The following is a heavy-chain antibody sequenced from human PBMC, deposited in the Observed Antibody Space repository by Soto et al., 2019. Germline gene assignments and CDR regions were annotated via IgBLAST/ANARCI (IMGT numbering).Heavy chain of an antibody. J-gene: IGHJ4*02. CDR3: AKDFDANEAYSFDY. CDR1: GFTFDDYA. V-gene: IGHV3-9*01. D-gene: IGHD1-1*01. Sequence: EVQLVESGGGLVQPGRSLRLSCAASGFTFDDYAMHWVRPAPGKGLEWVSGISWNSGSIGYADSVKGRFTISRDNAKHSLYLQMNSLRAEDTALDYCAKDFDANEAYSFDYWGQGTLVTVSS. CDR2: ISWNSGSI.